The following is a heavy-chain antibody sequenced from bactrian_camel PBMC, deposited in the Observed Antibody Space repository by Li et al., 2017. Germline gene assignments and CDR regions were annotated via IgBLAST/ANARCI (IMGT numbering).Heavy chain of an antibody. D-gene: IGHD4*01. CDR3: AAASGYVPSQTILGTRHYTY. CDR2: IATDGST. Sequence: HVQLVESGGGLVQPGESLRLSCVASGITFSRHDMSWVRQAPGKEREGVACIATDGSTTYADSLEGRFTISQDYAKNTVYLQMNKVKPEDTAVYYCAAASGYVPSQTILGTRHYTYWGQGTQVTVS. CDR1: GITFSRHD. V-gene: IGHV3S53*01. J-gene: IGHJ4*01.